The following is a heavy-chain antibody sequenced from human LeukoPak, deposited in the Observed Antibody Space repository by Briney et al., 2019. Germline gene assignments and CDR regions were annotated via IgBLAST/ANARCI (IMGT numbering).Heavy chain of an antibody. CDR3: ARDSGSYSTQTFYYYYYGMDV. V-gene: IGHV1-69*13. CDR1: GGTFSSYA. D-gene: IGHD1-26*01. J-gene: IGHJ6*02. CDR2: IIPIFGTA. Sequence: ASVKVSCKASGGTFSSYAISWVRQAPGQGLEWMGGIIPIFGTANYAQKFQGRVTITADESTSTAYMELGSLRSEDTAVYYCARDSGSYSTQTFYYYYYGMDVWGQGTTVTVSS.